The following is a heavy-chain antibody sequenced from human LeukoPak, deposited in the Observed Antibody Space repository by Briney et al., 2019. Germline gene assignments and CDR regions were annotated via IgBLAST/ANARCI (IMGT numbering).Heavy chain of an antibody. CDR2: IYYSGST. D-gene: IGHD2-2*01. CDR3: AREEGSSTSYYYYYMDV. CDR1: GGSISSYY. Sequence: PSETLSLTCTVSGGSISSYYWSWIRQPPGKGLEWIGYIYYSGSTNYNPSLKSRVTISVDTSKNQFSLKLSSVTAADTAVYYCAREEGSSTSYYYYYMDVWGKGTTVTVSS. J-gene: IGHJ6*03. V-gene: IGHV4-59*12.